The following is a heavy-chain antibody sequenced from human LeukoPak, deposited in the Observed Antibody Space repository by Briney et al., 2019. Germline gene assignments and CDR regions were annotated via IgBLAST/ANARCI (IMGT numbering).Heavy chain of an antibody. CDR1: VFTFSSYA. J-gene: IGHJ4*02. CDR3: AKGMAPYGSGSLFDY. V-gene: IGHV3-23*01. D-gene: IGHD3-10*01. CDR2: ISGSGGRT. Sequence: GGSLRLSCAASVFTFSSYAMSWVRQAPGKGLEWVSGISGSGGRTHYADSVKGRFTISRDNSKNTLYLQMNSLRDEDTAVYYCAKGMAPYGSGSLFDYWGQGTLVTASS.